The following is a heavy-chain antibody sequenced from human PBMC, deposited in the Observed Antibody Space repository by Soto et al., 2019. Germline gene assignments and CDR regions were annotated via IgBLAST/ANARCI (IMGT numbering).Heavy chain of an antibody. Sequence: ASVKVSCKASGYTFTSYGISWVRQAPGQGLEWMGWISAYNGNTNYAQKLQGRVTMTTGTSTSTAYMELRSLRSDDTAVYYCARDKTPYVGYCSSTSCPNWFDPWGQGTLVTVSS. V-gene: IGHV1-18*01. CDR1: GYTFTSYG. D-gene: IGHD2-2*01. CDR2: ISAYNGNT. J-gene: IGHJ5*02. CDR3: ARDKTPYVGYCSSTSCPNWFDP.